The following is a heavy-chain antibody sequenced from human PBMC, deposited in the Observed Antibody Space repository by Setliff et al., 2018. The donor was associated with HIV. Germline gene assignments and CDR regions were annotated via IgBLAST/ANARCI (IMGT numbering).Heavy chain of an antibody. CDR1: VLTQKSRSG. J-gene: IGHJ6*03. CDR3: GHTGGGDLMDV. CDR2: IYWDDDK. Sequence: SGPTLVNPGESHADLHLLWVLTQKSRSGCGWIRQPPGKALERLALIYWDDDKHYSPSVKSRLTISKYTSRNQVVLKIINTDPTDTGTYYCGHTGGGDLMDVWGIGTTVTVSS. D-gene: IGHD2-21*02. V-gene: IGHV2-5*02.